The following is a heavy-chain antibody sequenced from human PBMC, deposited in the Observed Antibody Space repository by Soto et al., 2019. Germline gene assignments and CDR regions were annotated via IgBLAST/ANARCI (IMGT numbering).Heavy chain of an antibody. D-gene: IGHD6-19*01. CDR3: ARDLIGQWLVPGYFDY. CDR2: ISYDGSNK. J-gene: IGHJ4*02. Sequence: GGSLRLSSTASGFPFISYAMHWVRQAPGKGLEWVAVISYDGSNKYYADSVKGRFTISRDNSKNTLYLQMNSLRAEDTAVYYCARDLIGQWLVPGYFDYWGQGTLVTVSS. V-gene: IGHV3-30-3*01. CDR1: GFPFISYA.